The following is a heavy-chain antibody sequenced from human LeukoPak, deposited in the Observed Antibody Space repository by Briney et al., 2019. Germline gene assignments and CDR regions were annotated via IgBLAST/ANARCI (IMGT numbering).Heavy chain of an antibody. CDR2: IYHSGST. V-gene: IGHV4-38-2*02. CDR1: GGSISSYY. J-gene: IGHJ5*02. CDR3: ARLGGYCSSTSCYTEFDP. Sequence: PSETLSLTCTVSGGSISSYYWGWIRQPPGKGLEWIGSIYHSGSTYYNPSLKSRVTISVDTSKNQFSLKLSSVTAADTAVYYCARLGGYCSSTSCYTEFDPWGQGTLVTVSS. D-gene: IGHD2-2*02.